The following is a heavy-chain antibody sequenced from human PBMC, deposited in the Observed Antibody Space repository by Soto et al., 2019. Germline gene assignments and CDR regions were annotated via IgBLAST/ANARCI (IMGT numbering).Heavy chain of an antibody. J-gene: IGHJ4*02. V-gene: IGHV3-30*03. CDR1: GFTFSSYG. D-gene: IGHD1-26*01. Sequence: QVQLVESGGGVVQPGRSLRLSCVASGFTFSSYGMHWVRQAPGKGLEWVASISYDGSNTYYADSLKGRVTISRNNSKNTLSLQIKSLMAEDSSVYYCATDWDLTGSYCITSYYEFDYWGQGTMVTVSS. CDR2: ISYDGSNT. CDR3: ATDWDLTGSYCITSYYEFDY.